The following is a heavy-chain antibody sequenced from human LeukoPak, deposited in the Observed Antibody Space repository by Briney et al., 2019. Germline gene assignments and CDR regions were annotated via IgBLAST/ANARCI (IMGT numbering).Heavy chain of an antibody. CDR1: GSTFSSYA. D-gene: IGHD5-18*01. Sequence: QPGGSLRLSCAASGSTFSSYAMSWVRQAPGKGLEWVSAISGSGGSTYYADSVKGRFTISRDNSKNTLYLQMNSLRAEDTAVYYCAKDLVKIQLWLRAAENDYWGQGTLVTVSS. CDR3: AKDLVKIQLWLRAAENDY. CDR2: ISGSGGST. J-gene: IGHJ4*02. V-gene: IGHV3-23*01.